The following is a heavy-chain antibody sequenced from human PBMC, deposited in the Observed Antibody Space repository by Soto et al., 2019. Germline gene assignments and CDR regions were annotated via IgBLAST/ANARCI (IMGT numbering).Heavy chain of an antibody. J-gene: IGHJ3*02. D-gene: IGHD2-8*02. V-gene: IGHV5-51*01. Sequence: GESLKISCKGSGYIFTSSWIAWVRQMPGKGLEWMGMIFPGDSDTKNSPSLEGQITMSVDKSDSSAYLQWRSLKASDTAIYYCAAGYSTGLDAFDIWGQGTMVTVSS. CDR3: AAGYSTGLDAFDI. CDR1: GYIFTSSW. CDR2: IFPGDSDT.